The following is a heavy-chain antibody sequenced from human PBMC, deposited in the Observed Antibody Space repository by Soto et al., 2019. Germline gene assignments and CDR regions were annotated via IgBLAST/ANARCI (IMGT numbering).Heavy chain of an antibody. D-gene: IGHD6-19*01. CDR1: GYTFTIYH. CDR2: INPNGGST. V-gene: IGHV1-46*01. J-gene: IGHJ4*02. CDR3: ALPKNTLGWYNF. Sequence: QVQVVQSGAEVKKPGASVKVSCKTSGYTFTIYHVHWVRQAPGQGLEWMGAINPNGGSTTYAQHLQGRVTMTSDSSTSTVYMEMGSLRSDDSAVYYCALPKNTLGWYNFWGQGTLVTVS.